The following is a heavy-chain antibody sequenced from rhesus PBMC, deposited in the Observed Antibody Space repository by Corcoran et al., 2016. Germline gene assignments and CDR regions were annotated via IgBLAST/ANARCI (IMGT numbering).Heavy chain of an antibody. J-gene: IGHJ4*01. CDR3: ARANSGSWKFDY. V-gene: IGHV2S2*01. D-gene: IGHD6-25*01. Sequence: QVTLKESGPALVKPTQTLTLTCTFSGFSLSTPGMRVNWIRQPPGKALEGLARIDWDDDKYDSTSLKRRLTISKDTSKNQVVLTMTNMDPVDTATYYGARANSGSWKFDYWGQGVLVTVSS. CDR1: GFSLSTPGMR. CDR2: IDWDDDK.